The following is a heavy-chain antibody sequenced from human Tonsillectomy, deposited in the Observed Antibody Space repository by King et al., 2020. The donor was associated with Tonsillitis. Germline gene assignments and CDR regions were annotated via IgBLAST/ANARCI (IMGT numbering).Heavy chain of an antibody. CDR2: IYSGGIAT. J-gene: IGHJ4*02. CDR1: GFTFSTYA. D-gene: IGHD5-12*01. CDR3: AKGNVDTVPTLLDY. V-gene: IGHV3-23*03. Sequence: VQLVESGGGLVQPGGSLRLSCAASGFTFSTYAMNWVRQAPGKGLEWVSVIYSGGIATYYVDSVRGRFTISRDNSKNTLFLQMNSLRAEDTAVYYCAKGNVDTVPTLLDYWGQGTLVTVSS.